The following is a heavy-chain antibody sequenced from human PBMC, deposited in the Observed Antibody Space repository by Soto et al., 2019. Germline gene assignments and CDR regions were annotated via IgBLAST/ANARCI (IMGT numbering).Heavy chain of an antibody. CDR1: RRSISSSSHS. J-gene: IGHJ4*02. Sequence: TSETRSLTCTVSRRSISSSSHSWGWIRQPPGKGLEWIGTVYYSGSTYYNPSLKSRVTISVDTSKNQFSLRLSSVTAADTAVYYCARLADYYGSGSYSDYWGQGTLVTVSS. V-gene: IGHV4-39*01. CDR3: ARLADYYGSGSYSDY. CDR2: VYYSGST. D-gene: IGHD3-10*01.